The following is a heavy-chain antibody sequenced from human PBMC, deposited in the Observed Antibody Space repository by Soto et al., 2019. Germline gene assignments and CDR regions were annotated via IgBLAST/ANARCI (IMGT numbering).Heavy chain of an antibody. CDR3: ARDRCSGGSCYRGAFDI. D-gene: IGHD2-15*01. J-gene: IGHJ3*02. CDR1: GFTVSSNY. V-gene: IGHV3-53*04. CDR2: IYSGGST. Sequence: GESLKISCAASGFTVSSNYMSWVRQAPGKGLEWVSVIYSGGSTYYADSVKGRFTISRHNSKNTLYLQMNSLRAEDTAVYYCARDRCSGGSCYRGAFDIWGQGTMVTVSS.